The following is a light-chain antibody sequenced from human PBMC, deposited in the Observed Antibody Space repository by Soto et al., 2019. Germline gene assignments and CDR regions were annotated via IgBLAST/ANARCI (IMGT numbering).Light chain of an antibody. CDR3: QQYYTWPIT. CDR1: QGVSRK. J-gene: IGKJ4*01. V-gene: IGKV3-15*01. CDR2: GAS. Sequence: EIVMTQSQATLSVAPGERVTFSCRASQGVSRKLAWYQHKPGQAPRLLISGASTGATGIPARFSGSGSGTEFTLTISSLQSEDCAVYYCQQYYTWPITFGGGTKVEI.